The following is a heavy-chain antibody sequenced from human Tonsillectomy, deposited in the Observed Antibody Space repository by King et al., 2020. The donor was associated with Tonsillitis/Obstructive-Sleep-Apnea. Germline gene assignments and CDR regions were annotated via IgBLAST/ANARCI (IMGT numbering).Heavy chain of an antibody. V-gene: IGHV1-46*01. J-gene: IGHJ4*02. CDR3: ARDDKDDRYFDS. CDR1: GYTFTRYY. Sequence: VQLVESGAEVKKPGASVKVSCKAYGYTFTRYYIHWVRQAPGQGLEWMGIINPSDGTTTYAQKFQGRVTMTRDTSTNTVHMELRSLGSEDTAVYYCARDDKDDRYFDSWGQGTLVTVSS. CDR2: INPSDGTT. D-gene: IGHD2-15*01.